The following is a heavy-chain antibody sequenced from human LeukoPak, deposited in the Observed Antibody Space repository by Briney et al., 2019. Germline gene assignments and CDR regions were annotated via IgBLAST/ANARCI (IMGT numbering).Heavy chain of an antibody. Sequence: GGSLRLSCAASGFTFSNYWMTWVRQAPGKGLEWVSAISGSGGSTYYADSVKGRFTISRDNSKNTLYLQMNSLRAEDTAVYYCAKWERGYSYGSYDYWGQGTLVTVSS. CDR1: GFTFSNYW. CDR3: AKWERGYSYGSYDY. CDR2: ISGSGGST. V-gene: IGHV3-23*01. J-gene: IGHJ4*02. D-gene: IGHD5-18*01.